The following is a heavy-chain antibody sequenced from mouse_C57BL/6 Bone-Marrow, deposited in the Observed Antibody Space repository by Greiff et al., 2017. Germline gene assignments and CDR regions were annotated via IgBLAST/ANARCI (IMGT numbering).Heavy chain of an antibody. CDR1: GYAFTNYL. Sequence: VQLQQSGAELVRPGTSVKVSCKASGYAFTNYLIEWVKQRPGQGLEWIGVINPGSGGTNYNEKFKGKATLTADKSSSTAYMQLISLTSEDSAVYFCARGGFDYWGQGTTLTVSS. J-gene: IGHJ2*01. CDR3: ARGGFDY. V-gene: IGHV1-54*01. CDR2: INPGSGGT.